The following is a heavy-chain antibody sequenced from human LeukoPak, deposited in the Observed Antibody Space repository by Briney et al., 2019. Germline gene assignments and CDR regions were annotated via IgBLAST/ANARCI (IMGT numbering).Heavy chain of an antibody. V-gene: IGHV4-59*12. J-gene: IGHJ4*02. CDR1: GGSISSYY. D-gene: IGHD6-13*01. Sequence: PSETLSLTCTVSGGSISSYYWSWIRQPPGKGLEWIGYIYYSGSTNYNPSLKSRVTISVDTSKNQFSLKLKSVTAADTAVYYCARDARQELLAGGFDFWGQGALVTVSS. CDR3: ARDARQELLAGGFDF. CDR2: IYYSGST.